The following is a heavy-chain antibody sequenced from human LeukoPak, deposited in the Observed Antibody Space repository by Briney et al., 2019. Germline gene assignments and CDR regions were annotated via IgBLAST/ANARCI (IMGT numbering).Heavy chain of an antibody. V-gene: IGHV4-4*07. J-gene: IGHJ6*03. CDR3: ARDLVVPAATGSGYYYYYMDV. CDR1: GASIGSDY. Sequence: SETLSLTCTVSGASIGSDYWTWIRQPAGKGLEWIGRIFTSGSTNYNPSLKSRVTMSVDTSKNQFSLKLSSVTAADTAVYYCARDLVVPAATGSGYYYYYMDVWGKGTTVTVSS. D-gene: IGHD2-2*01. CDR2: IFTSGST.